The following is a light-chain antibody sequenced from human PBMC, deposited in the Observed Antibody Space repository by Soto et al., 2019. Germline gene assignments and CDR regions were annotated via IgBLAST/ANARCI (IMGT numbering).Light chain of an antibody. CDR3: QQYYSYPRT. CDR2: AAS. V-gene: IGKV1-39*01. Sequence: DIQRTQSKSSLSASVGDEVTITCRASQTIMAYLNWYQLKPGKPPRLLIYAASTLQSGVPSRFSGSGSGTDFTLTISRLQSEDFATYYCQQYYSYPRTFGQGTKVDIK. CDR1: QTIMAY. J-gene: IGKJ1*01.